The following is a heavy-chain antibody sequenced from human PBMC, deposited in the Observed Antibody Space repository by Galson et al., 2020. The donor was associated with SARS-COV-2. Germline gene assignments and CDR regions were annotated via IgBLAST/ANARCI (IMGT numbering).Heavy chain of an antibody. CDR2: ISSSSSTI. CDR1: RFPLRSYT. Sequence: ESLKISCAAPRFPLRSYTMNCLRHAPGNGLQCASHISSSSSTISYADSVKGRFTISRDNAKNSLYLQMNSLRDEDTAVYYCARDQERWLQFGWFDPWGQGTLVTVSS. CDR3: ARDQERWLQFGWFDP. J-gene: IGHJ5*02. D-gene: IGHD5-12*01. V-gene: IGHV3-48*02.